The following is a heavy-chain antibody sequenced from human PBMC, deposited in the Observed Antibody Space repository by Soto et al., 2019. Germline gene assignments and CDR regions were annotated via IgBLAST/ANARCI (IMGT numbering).Heavy chain of an antibody. Sequence: LSETLSLTCTVSGGSISSYYWSWIRQPPGKGLEWIGYIYYSGSTNYNPSLKSRVTISVDTSKNQFSLKLSSVTAADTAVYYCARVIRVGPSFWFDPWGQGTLVTVSS. CDR1: GGSISSYY. CDR2: IYYSGST. J-gene: IGHJ5*02. V-gene: IGHV4-59*01. D-gene: IGHD1-26*01. CDR3: ARVIRVGPSFWFDP.